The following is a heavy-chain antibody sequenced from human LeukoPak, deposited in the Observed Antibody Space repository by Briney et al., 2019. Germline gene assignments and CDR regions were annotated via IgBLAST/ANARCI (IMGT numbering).Heavy chain of an antibody. CDR2: ISSSSSYI. V-gene: IGHV3-21*01. J-gene: IGHJ4*02. D-gene: IGHD3-22*01. Sequence: PGGSLRLSCAASGLTFSTSWMNWVRQAPGKGLEWVSSISSSSSYIYYADSVKGRFTISRDNAKNSLYLQMNSLRAEDTAVYYCARDDADSSGYYDYYFDYWGQGTLVTVSS. CDR3: ARDDADSSGYYDYYFDY. CDR1: GLTFSTSW.